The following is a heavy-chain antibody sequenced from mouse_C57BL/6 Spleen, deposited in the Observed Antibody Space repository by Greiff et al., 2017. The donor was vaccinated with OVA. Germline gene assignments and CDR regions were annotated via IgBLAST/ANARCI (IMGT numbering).Heavy chain of an antibody. Sequence: EVKVVESGEGLVKPGGSLKLSCAASGFTFSSYAMSWVRQTPEKRLEWVAYISSGGDYIYYADTVKGRFTISRDNARNTLYLQMSSLKSEDTAMYYCTREYDYDVYFDYWGQGTTLTVSS. V-gene: IGHV5-9-1*02. CDR3: TREYDYDVYFDY. CDR1: GFTFSSYA. D-gene: IGHD2-4*01. CDR2: ISSGGDYI. J-gene: IGHJ2*01.